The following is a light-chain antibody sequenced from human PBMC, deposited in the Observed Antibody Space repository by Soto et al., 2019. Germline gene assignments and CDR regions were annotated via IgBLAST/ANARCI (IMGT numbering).Light chain of an antibody. Sequence: EIMMTQSPATLSVSPGDRATLSCRASQSVSSKLLWYQQKPGQAPRLLIHGASTRATGIPARFSGSGSGTEFTLTISSLQSEDFAFYYCQQYNNWPPTFGQGTKVEIK. J-gene: IGKJ1*01. CDR2: GAS. V-gene: IGKV3-15*01. CDR3: QQYNNWPPT. CDR1: QSVSSK.